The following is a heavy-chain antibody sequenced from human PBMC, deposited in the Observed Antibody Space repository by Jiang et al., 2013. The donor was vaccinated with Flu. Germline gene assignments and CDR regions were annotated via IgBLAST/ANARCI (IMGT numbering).Heavy chain of an antibody. CDR3: ARTFYGDYGIYFDY. V-gene: IGHV2-70*11. J-gene: IGHJ4*02. CDR2: IDWDDDK. Sequence: TLTCTFSGFSLSTSEMCVSWIRQPPGRALEWLARIDWDDDKNYSPYLETRLTISKDTSKNQVVLTMTNVDPVDTATYYCARTFYGDYGIYFDYWGQGILVTVSS. D-gene: IGHD4-17*01. CDR1: GFSLSTSEMC.